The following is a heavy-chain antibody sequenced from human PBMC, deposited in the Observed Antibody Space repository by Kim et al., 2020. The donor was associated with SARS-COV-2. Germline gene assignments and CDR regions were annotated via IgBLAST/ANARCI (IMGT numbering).Heavy chain of an antibody. CDR3: AKDILTGYPYYYGMDV. V-gene: IGHV3-9*01. J-gene: IGHJ6*02. CDR1: GFTFDDYA. D-gene: IGHD3-9*01. Sequence: GGSLRLSCAASGFTFDDYAMHWVRQAPGKGLEWVSGISWNSGSIGYADSVKGRFTISRDNAKNSLYLQMNSLRAEDTALYYCAKDILTGYPYYYGMDVWGQGTTVTVSS. CDR2: ISWNSGSI.